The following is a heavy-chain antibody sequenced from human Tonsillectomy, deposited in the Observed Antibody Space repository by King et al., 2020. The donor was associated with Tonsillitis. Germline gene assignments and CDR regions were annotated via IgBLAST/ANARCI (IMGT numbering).Heavy chain of an antibody. CDR3: ARELLNSRDWGIDY. J-gene: IGHJ4*02. V-gene: IGHV3-33*05. CDR2: ISFDATRE. Sequence: VQLVESGGGVVQPGGSLRLSCASSGFDFSSYGMHWVRQAPGKGLQWVAVISFDATRENYADSVKGRFTISRDNSKNTLYLQMNSLRAEDTAVYYCARELLNSRDWGIDYWGQGSLVTVSS. D-gene: IGHD6-19*01. CDR1: GFDFSSYG.